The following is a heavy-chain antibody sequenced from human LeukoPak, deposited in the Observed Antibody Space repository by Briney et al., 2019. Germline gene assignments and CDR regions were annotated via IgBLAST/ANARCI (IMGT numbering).Heavy chain of an antibody. CDR2: INPNSGGT. J-gene: IGHJ4*02. CDR3: ARLPALTMATPFDY. V-gene: IGHV1-2*02. CDR1: GYTFTGYY. Sequence: GASVKVSCKASGYTFTGYYMHWVRQAPGQGLEWMGWINPNSGGTNYAQKLQGRVTMTTDTSTSTAYMELRSLRSDDTAVYYCARLPALTMATPFDYWGQGTLVTVSS. D-gene: IGHD5-24*01.